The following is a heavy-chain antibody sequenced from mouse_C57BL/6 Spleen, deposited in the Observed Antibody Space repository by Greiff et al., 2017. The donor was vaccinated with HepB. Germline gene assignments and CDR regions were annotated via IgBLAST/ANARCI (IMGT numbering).Heavy chain of an antibody. CDR3: ARGYSNYDYFDY. CDR2: ISSGSSTI. J-gene: IGHJ2*01. D-gene: IGHD2-5*01. V-gene: IGHV5-17*01. CDR1: GFTFSDYG. Sequence: EVKLMESGGGLVKPGGSLKLSCAASGFTFSDYGMHWVRQAPEKGLEWVAYISSGSSTIYYADTVKGRFTISRDNAKNTLFLQMISLRSEDTAMYYCARGYSNYDYFDYWGQGTTLTVSS.